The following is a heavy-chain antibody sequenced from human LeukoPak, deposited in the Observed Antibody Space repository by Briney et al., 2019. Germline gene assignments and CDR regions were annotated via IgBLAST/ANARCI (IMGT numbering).Heavy chain of an antibody. CDR3: ARGGSAAKYYFDS. CDR1: NDSISPLY. Sequence: SETLSLTCTVSNDSISPLYWGWIRQPPGKGLEFIGYIFYSGTTNFNPSLKSRVTLSVDTSKNQFSLRLNSVTAADAAVYYCARGGSAAKYYFDSWGQGTLVTVSS. J-gene: IGHJ4*02. V-gene: IGHV4-59*11. D-gene: IGHD6-13*01. CDR2: IFYSGTT.